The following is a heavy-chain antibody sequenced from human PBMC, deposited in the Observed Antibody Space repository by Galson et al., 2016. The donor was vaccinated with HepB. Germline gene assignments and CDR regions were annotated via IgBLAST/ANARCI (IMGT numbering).Heavy chain of an antibody. CDR1: GASISSYY. CDR2: IYHGGGSGGT. J-gene: IGHJ6*02. Sequence: ETLSLTCTVSGASISSYYWNWIRQPPGKGLEWIGYIYHGGGSGGTSYNPSLKSRVTISVDTSKNQLSLKLTFVTAADTAVYFCARDANWGAFGYGMDVWGQGTTVTVSS. D-gene: IGHD7-27*01. V-gene: IGHV4-59*01. CDR3: ARDANWGAFGYGMDV.